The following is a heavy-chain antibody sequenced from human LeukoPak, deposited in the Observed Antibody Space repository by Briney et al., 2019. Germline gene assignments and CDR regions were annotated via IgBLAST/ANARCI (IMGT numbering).Heavy chain of an antibody. D-gene: IGHD6-13*01. CDR1: GFTFSSYS. CDR2: ISSSSSYI. V-gene: IGHV3-21*01. Sequence: GGSLRLSCAASGFTFSSYSMNWVRQAPGKGLEWVSSISSSSSYIYYADSVKGRFTISRDNAKNSLYLQMNSLRAEDTAVYYCARQIAAPPADAFDIWGQGTMVTVSS. CDR3: ARQIAAPPADAFDI. J-gene: IGHJ3*02.